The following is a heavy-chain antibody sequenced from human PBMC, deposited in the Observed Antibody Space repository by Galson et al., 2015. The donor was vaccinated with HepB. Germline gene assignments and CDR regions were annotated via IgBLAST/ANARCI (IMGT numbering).Heavy chain of an antibody. CDR1: GFTFSGYG. Sequence: SLRLSCAASGFTFSGYGMHWVRQAPGKGLEWVAVIYYDGSKKYYADSVKGRFTISRDNSKNTLYLQMNSLRVEDTAVYYCARDNSPLGYCSGGSCSPPDSWGQGTLVTVSS. CDR3: ARDNSPLGYCSGGSCSPPDS. J-gene: IGHJ4*02. V-gene: IGHV3-33*08. D-gene: IGHD2-15*01. CDR2: IYYDGSKK.